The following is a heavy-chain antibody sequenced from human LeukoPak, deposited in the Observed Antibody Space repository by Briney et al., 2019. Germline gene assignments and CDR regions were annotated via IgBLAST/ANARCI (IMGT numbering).Heavy chain of an antibody. J-gene: IGHJ4*02. D-gene: IGHD3-10*01. CDR1: GGSFSGYY. CDR3: ARGATYYYGSGSYYYFDY. CDR2: INHSGST. V-gene: IGHV4-34*01. Sequence: SETLSLTCGLYGGSFSGYYWSWIRQPPGKGLEWIGEINHSGSTNYNPSLKSRVTISVDTSKNQFSLKLSSVTAADTAVYYCARGATYYYGSGSYYYFDYWGQGTLVTVSS.